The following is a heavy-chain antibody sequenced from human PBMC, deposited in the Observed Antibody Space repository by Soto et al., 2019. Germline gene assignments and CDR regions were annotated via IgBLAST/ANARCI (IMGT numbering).Heavy chain of an antibody. Sequence: GGSLRLSCAASDFTFSNYGMHWVRQAPGKGLEWVAVISYDGSNIYYGDSVKGRFTISRDNSKNRLYLQMNSLRTEDTAVYYCAKDRDGYSGGWYLDHRRPPNDFWGQGTLVTVSS. CDR1: DFTFSNYG. J-gene: IGHJ4*02. V-gene: IGHV3-30*18. CDR2: ISYDGSNI. D-gene: IGHD6-19*01. CDR3: AKDRDGYSGGWYLDHRRPPNDF.